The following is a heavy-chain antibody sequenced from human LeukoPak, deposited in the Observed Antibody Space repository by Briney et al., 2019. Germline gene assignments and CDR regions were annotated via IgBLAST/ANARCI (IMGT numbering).Heavy chain of an antibody. CDR1: GFTFSSYA. J-gene: IGHJ4*02. Sequence: GGSLRLSCAASGFTFSSYAVLWVRQAPGKGLEWVATVSYDGGNKYYVDSVKGRFTISRDNSKNTLYLQMNSLRAEDTAVYYCARRARPGFDYWGQGTLVTVSS. CDR3: ARRARPGFDY. D-gene: IGHD6-6*01. V-gene: IGHV3-30*04. CDR2: VSYDGGNK.